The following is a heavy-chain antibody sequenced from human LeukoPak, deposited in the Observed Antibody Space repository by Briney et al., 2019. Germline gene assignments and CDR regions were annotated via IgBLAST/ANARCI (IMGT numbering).Heavy chain of an antibody. Sequence: SENLSLTCTVSGGSISSSSYYWGWIRQPPGKGLEWIGSIYYSGSTYYNPSLKSRVTISVDTSKNQFSLKLSSVTAADTAVYYCARHLIETYYYDSSGYYPLRNWFDPWGQGTLVTVSS. CDR1: GGSISSSSYY. CDR2: IYYSGST. CDR3: ARHLIETYYYDSSGYYPLRNWFDP. V-gene: IGHV4-39*01. D-gene: IGHD3-22*01. J-gene: IGHJ5*02.